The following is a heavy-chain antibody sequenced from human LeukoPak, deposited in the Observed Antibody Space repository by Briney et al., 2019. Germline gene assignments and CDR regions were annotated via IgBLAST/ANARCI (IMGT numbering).Heavy chain of an antibody. D-gene: IGHD3-16*01. CDR3: ARETFTVPFDY. CDR1: GFTFSSYG. J-gene: IGHJ4*02. Sequence: PGRSLRLSCAASGFTFSSYGMHWVRQAPGKGLEWVAVIWYDGSNKYYADSVKGRFTISRDNSKNTLYLQMNSLRAEDTAVYYCARETFTVPFDYWGQGTLVTVSS. V-gene: IGHV3-33*01. CDR2: IWYDGSNK.